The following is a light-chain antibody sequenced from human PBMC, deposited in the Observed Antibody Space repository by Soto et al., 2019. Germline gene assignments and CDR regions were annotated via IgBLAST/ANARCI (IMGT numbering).Light chain of an antibody. V-gene: IGLV1-40*01. Sequence: QSVLTQPPSVSGAPGQRVTISCTGSSSNIGAGYDVHWYQQRPGTAPKLLIFGNINRPSGVPDRFSGSKSGTSASLAITGLQAEDEGDYYCQSYDRTLSARYVFGTGTMLTVL. J-gene: IGLJ1*01. CDR1: SSNIGAGYD. CDR3: QSYDRTLSARYV. CDR2: GNI.